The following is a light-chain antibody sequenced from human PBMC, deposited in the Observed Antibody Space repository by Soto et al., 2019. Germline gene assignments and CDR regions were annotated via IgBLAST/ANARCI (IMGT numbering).Light chain of an antibody. CDR3: QEYSNWPLLS. Sequence: DIVLTQSPGTLSLSPGXRATLSCRASQSVSSNHLAWYQQKPGQTPRVLIYGASTRAIGIPARFSGSGFGTEFTLTISSLQSEDFVVYYCQEYSNWPLLSFGGGTKVDIK. CDR1: QSVSSN. CDR2: GAS. V-gene: IGKV3-15*01. J-gene: IGKJ4*01.